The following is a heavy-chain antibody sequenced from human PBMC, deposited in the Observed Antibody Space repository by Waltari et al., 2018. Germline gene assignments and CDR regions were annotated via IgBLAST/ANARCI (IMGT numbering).Heavy chain of an antibody. V-gene: IGHV4-34*01. CDR3: ARDYGGNSVGWFDP. J-gene: IGHJ5*02. D-gene: IGHD2-21*02. Sequence: QVQLQQWGAGLLKPSETLSLTCAVYGGSFSGYYWSWIRQPPGKGLEWIGEINHSGSTNYTPSLKSRVTIAVDTSKNQFSLKLSSVTAADTAVYYCARDYGGNSVGWFDPWGQGTLVTVSS. CDR2: INHSGST. CDR1: GGSFSGYY.